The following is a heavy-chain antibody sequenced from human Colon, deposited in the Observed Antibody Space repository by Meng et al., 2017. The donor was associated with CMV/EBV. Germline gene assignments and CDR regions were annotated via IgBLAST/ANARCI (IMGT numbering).Heavy chain of an antibody. J-gene: IGHJ3*02. CDR1: GGTFSSYA. CDR2: IIPIFGTA. V-gene: IGHV1-69*05. Sequence: SVKVSCKASGGTFSSYAISWVRQAPGQGLEWMGGIIPIFGTANYAQKFQGRVTMTRDTSTSTVYMELSSLRSEDTAMYYCAKDGGYSSSSDAFDIWGQGTMVTVSS. D-gene: IGHD6-6*01. CDR3: AKDGGYSSSSDAFDI.